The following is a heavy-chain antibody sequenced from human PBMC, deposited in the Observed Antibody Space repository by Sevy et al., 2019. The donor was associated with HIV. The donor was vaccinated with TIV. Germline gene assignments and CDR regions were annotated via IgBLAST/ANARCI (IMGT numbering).Heavy chain of an antibody. D-gene: IGHD2-8*01. CDR2: FSFGCGRI. CDR3: AREGCTQPHDY. V-gene: IGHV3-23*01. CDR1: GFTFAKYS. J-gene: IGHJ4*02. Sequence: GGSLRLSCAASGFTFAKYSMSWVRQAPGKGLEWVSTFSFGCGRINYADSVKGRFTISRDDSKNTLFLEMNRLRAEDTGTYFCAREGCTQPHDYWGQGTLVTVSS.